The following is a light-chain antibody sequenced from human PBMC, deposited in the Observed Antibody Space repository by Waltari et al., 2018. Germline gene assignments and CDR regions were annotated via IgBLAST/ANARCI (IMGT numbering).Light chain of an antibody. CDR2: DAS. V-gene: IGKV3-11*01. J-gene: IGKJ4*01. CDR1: ESVSNY. Sequence: EIVLTQSPATLSLSPGERATLFCRASESVSNYLAWYQQLPGQAPRLLIYDASNRATGIPARFSGSGSGTDLTLTISSLEAEDFAVYYCQQRSNRLLSFGGGTKVEIK. CDR3: QQRSNRLLS.